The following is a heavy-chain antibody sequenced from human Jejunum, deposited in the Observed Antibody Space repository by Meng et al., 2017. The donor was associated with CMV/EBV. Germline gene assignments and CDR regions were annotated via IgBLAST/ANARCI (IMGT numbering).Heavy chain of an antibody. J-gene: IGHJ1*01. CDR3: AREYGSGYPPDY. V-gene: IGHV4-31*03. Sequence: CTVYGGSISSGGYYWNWIRQHPGKGLEWIGSIYYTGGTYYNPSLKSRISMSVDTSKNQFSLKLTSVTAADTAVYYCAREYGSGYPPDYWGQGTLVTVSS. CDR1: GGSISSGGYY. CDR2: IYYTGGT. D-gene: IGHD3-10*01.